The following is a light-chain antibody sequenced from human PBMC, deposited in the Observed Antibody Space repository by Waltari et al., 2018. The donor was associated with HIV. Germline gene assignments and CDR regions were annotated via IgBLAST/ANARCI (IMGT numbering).Light chain of an antibody. CDR2: DVT. J-gene: IGLJ3*02. V-gene: IGLV2-8*01. CDR1: SSAIGAYDF. Sequence: SALTQPPSASGSLGQSVTISCTSSSSAIGAYDFVSCFQQHPHSAPKLLLYDVTWRPSTFSYRFSGSRSGNTAFLTVAGLQPDDEATYFCSSYGDSLRVLFGGGTNVTVL. CDR3: SSYGDSLRVL.